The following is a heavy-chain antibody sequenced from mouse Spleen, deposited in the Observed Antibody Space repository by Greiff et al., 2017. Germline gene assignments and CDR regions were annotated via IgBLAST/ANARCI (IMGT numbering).Heavy chain of an antibody. Sequence: QVQLQQSGAELVRPGASVKLSCKASGYTFTSYWINWVKQRPGQGLEWIGNIYPSDSYTNYNQKFKDKATLTVDKSSSTAYMQLSSPTSEDSAVYYCTRSYGSSFQFAYWGQGTLVTVSA. V-gene: IGHV1-69*02. CDR1: GYTFTSYW. CDR2: IYPSDSYT. J-gene: IGHJ3*01. CDR3: TRSYGSSFQFAY. D-gene: IGHD1-1*01.